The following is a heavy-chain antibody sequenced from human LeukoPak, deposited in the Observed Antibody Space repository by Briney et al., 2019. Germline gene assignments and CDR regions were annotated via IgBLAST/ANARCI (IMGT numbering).Heavy chain of an antibody. CDR2: IYHSGST. V-gene: IGHV4-38-2*02. Sequence: SETLSLTCTVYGYSISSGYYWGWIRQPPGKGLEWIGTIYHSGSTYYNPSLKSRVTISVDTSKNQFSLKLTSVTAADTAVYYCARVRGYCSSTICYRYYFDYWGQGTLVTVSS. J-gene: IGHJ4*02. CDR1: GYSISSGYY. CDR3: ARVRGYCSSTICYRYYFDY. D-gene: IGHD2-2*01.